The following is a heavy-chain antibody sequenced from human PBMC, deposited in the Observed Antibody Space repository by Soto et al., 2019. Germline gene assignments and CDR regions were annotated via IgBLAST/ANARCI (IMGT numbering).Heavy chain of an antibody. CDR1: GFTVRSNY. J-gene: IGHJ6*02. CDR2: IYSGGNT. CDR3: ARDQGVVGAGTYYYYGMDV. V-gene: IGHV3-53*01. D-gene: IGHD1-26*01. Sequence: GGSMRLSCAASGFTVRSNYMSWVRQAPGKGLEWVSVIYSGGNTYYADSVKGRFTISRDNSKNTLYLQMNSLRAEDTAVYYCARDQGVVGAGTYYYYGMDVWGQGTTVTVSS.